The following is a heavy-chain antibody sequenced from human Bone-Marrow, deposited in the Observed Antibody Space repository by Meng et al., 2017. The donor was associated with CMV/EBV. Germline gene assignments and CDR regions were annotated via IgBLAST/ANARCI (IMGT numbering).Heavy chain of an antibody. J-gene: IGHJ6*02. Sequence: SETLSLTCAVYGGSFSGYYWSWIRQPPEKGLEWIGEINHTGRTKYNPPLKSRVTISVDTSKNQFSLKLSSVTAADTAVYYCARDRLVVVPAATKPLFYYGMDVWRQGTTVTVS. V-gene: IGHV4-34*01. CDR1: GGSFSGYY. D-gene: IGHD2-2*01. CDR2: INHTGRT. CDR3: ARDRLVVVPAATKPLFYYGMDV.